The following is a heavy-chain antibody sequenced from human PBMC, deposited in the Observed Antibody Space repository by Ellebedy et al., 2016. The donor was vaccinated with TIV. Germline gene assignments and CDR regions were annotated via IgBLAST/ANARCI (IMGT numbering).Heavy chain of an antibody. V-gene: IGHV3-11*06. D-gene: IGHD3-3*01. Sequence: GESLKISXAASGFTFSDYYMSWIRQAPGKGLEWVSYISSSSSYTNYADSVKGRFTISRDNAKNSLYLQMNSLRAEDTAVYYCAREFTIFGVVMGWGQGTLVTVSS. CDR3: AREFTIFGVVMG. J-gene: IGHJ4*02. CDR1: GFTFSDYY. CDR2: ISSSSSYT.